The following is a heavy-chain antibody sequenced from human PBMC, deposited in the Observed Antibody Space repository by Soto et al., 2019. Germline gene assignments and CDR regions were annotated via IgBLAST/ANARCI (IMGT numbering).Heavy chain of an antibody. V-gene: IGHV1-69*01. Sequence: QVQLVQSGAEVKKPGSSVKVSCKASGGTFNSYGISWVRQAPGQGLEWMGGIIPVLRTANYAQKFQGRVTITADESTSTAYMELSSLRAEDTAVYYCARDGKGVDFTVFYYFDYWGQGTLVTVSS. D-gene: IGHD3-3*01. J-gene: IGHJ4*02. CDR1: GGTFNSYG. CDR2: IIPVLRTA. CDR3: ARDGKGVDFTVFYYFDY.